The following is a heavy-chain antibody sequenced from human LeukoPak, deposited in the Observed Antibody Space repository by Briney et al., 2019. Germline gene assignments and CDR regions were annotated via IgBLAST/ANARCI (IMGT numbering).Heavy chain of an antibody. J-gene: IGHJ4*02. CDR3: ARHPTRQYYDYVWGSYRLPGFDY. D-gene: IGHD3-16*02. Sequence: SETLSLTCTVSGGSISSSSYYWGWIRQPPGKGLEWIGSIYYSGCTYYDPSLNTRVTISVDTSKNPFSLKLSSVTAADTAVYYCARHPTRQYYDYVWGSYRLPGFDYWGQGTLVTVPS. CDR1: GGSISSSSYY. CDR2: IYYSGCT. V-gene: IGHV4-39*01.